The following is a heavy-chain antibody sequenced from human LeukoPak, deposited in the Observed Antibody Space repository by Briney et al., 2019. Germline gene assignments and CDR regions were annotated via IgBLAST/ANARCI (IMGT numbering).Heavy chain of an antibody. D-gene: IGHD3-10*01. Sequence: SQTLSLTCTVSGGSISSANYYWSWIRQPPGKGLEWIGYIYHGGSTYYNPSLKSRVTISVDTSKNQFSLKLSSVTAADTAVYYCARDMDTMVRGIFSHWGQGTLVTVSS. J-gene: IGHJ4*02. CDR3: ARDMDTMVRGIFSH. V-gene: IGHV4-31*03. CDR2: IYHGGST. CDR1: GGSISSANYY.